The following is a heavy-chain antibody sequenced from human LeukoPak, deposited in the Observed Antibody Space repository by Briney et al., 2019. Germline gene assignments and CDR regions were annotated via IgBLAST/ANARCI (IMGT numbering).Heavy chain of an antibody. J-gene: IGHJ2*01. D-gene: IGHD1-26*01. V-gene: IGHV3-48*01. Sequence: GGSLRLSCAASGFTFGSYSMNWVRQAPGKGLEWVSYISSSSSIYYADSVMGRFTISRDNAKNSLYLQLNSLRAEDTAVFYCARSREGWYFDFWGRGTLVTVSS. CDR1: GFTFGSYS. CDR3: ARSREGWYFDF. CDR2: ISSSSSI.